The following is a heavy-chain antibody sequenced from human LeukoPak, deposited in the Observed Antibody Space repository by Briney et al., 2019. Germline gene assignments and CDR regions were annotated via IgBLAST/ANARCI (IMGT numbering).Heavy chain of an antibody. Sequence: SETLSLTCAVYGGSFSGYYWSWIRQPPGKGLEWIGYIYYSGSTNYNPSLKSRVTISVDTSKNQFSLKLSSVTAADTAVYYCARNHQGRTYYYYYYYMDVWGKGTTVTVSS. D-gene: IGHD1-14*01. V-gene: IGHV4-59*01. CDR3: ARNHQGRTYYYYYYYMDV. CDR2: IYYSGST. CDR1: GGSFSGYY. J-gene: IGHJ6*03.